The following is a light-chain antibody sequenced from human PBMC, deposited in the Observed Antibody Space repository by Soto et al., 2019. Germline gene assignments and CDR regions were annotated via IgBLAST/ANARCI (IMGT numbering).Light chain of an antibody. V-gene: IGLV2-14*03. CDR2: DVS. J-gene: IGLJ1*01. CDR3: NSYIITGTYV. Sequence: QSVLTQPASVSGSPGQSITISCTGTSSDIGSYNYVSWYQQHPGKAPKLIIYDVSNRPSGVSDRFSGSKSGNTASLTISGLQAEDEAAYYCNSYIITGTYVFGTGTKLTVL. CDR1: SSDIGSYNY.